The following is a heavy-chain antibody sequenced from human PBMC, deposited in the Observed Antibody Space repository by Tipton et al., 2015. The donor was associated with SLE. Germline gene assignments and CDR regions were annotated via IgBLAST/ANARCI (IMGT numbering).Heavy chain of an antibody. Sequence: SLRLSCSASGFTFSTYAMSWVRQAPGKGLEWVSSIRASGTTTYYADSVKGRFSISRDDSKNMFYLLMNSLRPEDTAVYYCARDSTETNYYYYDMDVWGNGTTVTVSS. CDR2: IRASGTTT. V-gene: IGHV3-23*01. CDR1: GFTFSTYA. D-gene: IGHD4-11*01. J-gene: IGHJ6*03. CDR3: ARDSTETNYYYYDMDV.